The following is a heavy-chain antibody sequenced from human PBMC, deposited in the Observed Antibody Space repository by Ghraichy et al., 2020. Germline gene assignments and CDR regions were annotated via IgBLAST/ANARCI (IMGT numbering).Heavy chain of an antibody. V-gene: IGHV3-7*03. D-gene: IGHD1-26*01. CDR3: AREGSGTYLSRGLDY. CDR1: GFTFRSYW. Sequence: GGSLRLSCAASGFTFRSYWMSWVRQAPGRGLEWVANIKADGSEKDYVDSVKGRFTTSRDNAKNSLYLQMNSLRAEDTAVYYCAREGSGTYLSRGLDYWGQGTLVTVSS. J-gene: IGHJ4*02. CDR2: IKADGSEK.